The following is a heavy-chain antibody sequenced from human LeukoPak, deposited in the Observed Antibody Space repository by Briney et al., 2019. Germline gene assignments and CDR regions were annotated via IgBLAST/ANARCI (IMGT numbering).Heavy chain of an antibody. CDR2: IYYSGST. CDR1: GGSISSYY. J-gene: IGHJ4*02. CDR3: AREGSAMVDY. Sequence: PSETLSLTCTVSGGSISSYYWSWIRQPPGKGLEWIGYIYYSGSTNYNLSLKSRVSISVDTSKNQLSLKLRSVTAADTAVYYCAREGSAMVDYWGQGIPVTVSS. D-gene: IGHD5-18*01. V-gene: IGHV4-59*01.